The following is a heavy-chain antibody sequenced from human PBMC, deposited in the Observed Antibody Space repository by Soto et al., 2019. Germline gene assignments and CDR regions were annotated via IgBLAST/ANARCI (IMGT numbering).Heavy chain of an antibody. CDR2: ISYDGSNK. V-gene: IGHV3-30*18. CDR3: AKGRFGLAVAGTFDY. D-gene: IGHD6-19*01. Sequence: PGGSLRLSCAASGFTFSSYGMHWVRQAPGKGLEWVAVISYDGSNKYYADSVKGRFTISRDNSKNTLYLQMNSLRAEDTAVYYCAKGRFGLAVAGTFDYWGQGTLVTVSS. CDR1: GFTFSSYG. J-gene: IGHJ4*02.